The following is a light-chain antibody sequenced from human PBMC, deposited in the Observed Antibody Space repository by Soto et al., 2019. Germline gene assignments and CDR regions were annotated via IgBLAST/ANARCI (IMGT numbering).Light chain of an antibody. CDR1: SGHSSYA. CDR3: QTWGSGSVL. J-gene: IGLJ2*01. CDR2: LNSDGSH. Sequence: QPVLTQSPSASASLGASVKLTCTLSSGHSSYAIAWHQQQPEKGPRFLMKLNSDGSHSKGDGIPDRFSGSSSGAERYLTISSLQSEDEADYYCQTWGSGSVLFSGGTKLTVL. V-gene: IGLV4-69*01.